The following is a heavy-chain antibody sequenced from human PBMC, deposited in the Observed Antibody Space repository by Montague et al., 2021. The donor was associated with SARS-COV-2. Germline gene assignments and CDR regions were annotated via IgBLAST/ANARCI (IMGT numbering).Heavy chain of an antibody. J-gene: IGHJ6*02. V-gene: IGHV3-48*03. CDR1: GFTFSRHE. CDR2: ITSDGGII. Sequence: SLRLSCAASGFTFSRHEVNWVRQAPGKGLEWVSYITSDGGIIYYADFVEGRFTISRDNAKNSLYLHMNSLRVGDTAVYYCATLARGLFDHGMDFWGQGTTVTVSS. CDR3: ATLARGLFDHGMDF. D-gene: IGHD3-10*01.